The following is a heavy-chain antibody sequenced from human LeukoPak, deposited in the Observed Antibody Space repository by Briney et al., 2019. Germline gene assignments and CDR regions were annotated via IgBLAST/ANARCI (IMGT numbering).Heavy chain of an antibody. CDR3: AKSAGAAADDYFDF. CDR1: GFTFSSYW. D-gene: IGHD6-13*01. J-gene: IGHJ4*02. Sequence: GGSLRLSCAASGFTFSSYWMSWVRQAPGKGLEWVANIKQDGSEKYYVDSVKGRFTISRDNAKNSLYLQMNSLRAEDTAVYYCAKSAGAAADDYFDFWGQGTLVTVSS. CDR2: IKQDGSEK. V-gene: IGHV3-7*05.